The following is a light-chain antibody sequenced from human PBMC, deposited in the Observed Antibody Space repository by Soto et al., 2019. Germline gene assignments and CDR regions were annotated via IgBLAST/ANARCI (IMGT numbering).Light chain of an antibody. CDR3: QQYNNWPGT. CDR2: GAS. Sequence: EIVMTQSPATLSVSPGERATLSCRASQSVSSNLAWYQQKPGQAPRLLIYGASTRATGIPARFSGSGSGTKFTLTISSLLSEDFAVYYCQQYNNWPGTFGQGTKVDIK. CDR1: QSVSSN. V-gene: IGKV3-15*01. J-gene: IGKJ1*01.